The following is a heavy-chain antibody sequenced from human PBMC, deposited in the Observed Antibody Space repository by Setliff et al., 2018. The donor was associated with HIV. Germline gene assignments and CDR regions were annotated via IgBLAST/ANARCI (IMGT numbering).Heavy chain of an antibody. CDR3: AKGRGRCLSGGDCFYTFDS. CDR1: GFTFNSHA. Sequence: PGESLKISCAASGFTFNSHAMNWVRQAPAKGLEWVAAICSSGLNTYYADSLKGRVILSRDNSKNTLYLQMNDLRAEDTAVYYCAKGRGRCLSGGDCFYTFDSWGQGTLVTVSS. CDR2: ICSSGLNT. V-gene: IGHV3-23*01. D-gene: IGHD2-21*02. J-gene: IGHJ4*02.